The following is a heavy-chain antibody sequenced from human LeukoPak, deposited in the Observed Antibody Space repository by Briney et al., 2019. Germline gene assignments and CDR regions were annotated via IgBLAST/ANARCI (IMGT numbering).Heavy chain of an antibody. J-gene: IGHJ3*02. CDR2: ISWDGGST. Sequence: GGSLRLSCAAYGFTFDDYAMHWVRQAPGKGLEWVSLISWDGGSTYYADSVKGRFTISRDNSKNSLYLQMNSLRAEDTALYYCAKDTGRPTDAITMEDNAFDIWGQGTMVTVSS. CDR1: GFTFDDYA. D-gene: IGHD3-3*01. CDR3: AKDTGRPTDAITMEDNAFDI. V-gene: IGHV3-43D*03.